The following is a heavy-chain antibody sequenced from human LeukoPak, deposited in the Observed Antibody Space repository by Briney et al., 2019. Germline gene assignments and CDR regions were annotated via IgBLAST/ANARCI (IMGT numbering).Heavy chain of an antibody. CDR2: IYYSGST. J-gene: IGHJ5*02. CDR1: GGSISSGGYY. CDR3: ARDNGSRDNWFDP. Sequence: TLSLTCTVPGGSISSGGYYWSWIRQHPGKGLEWIGYIYYSGSTYYNPSLKSRVTISVDTSKNQFSLKLSSVTAADTAVYYCARDNGSRDNWFDPWGQGTLVTVSS. V-gene: IGHV4-31*03. D-gene: IGHD6-13*01.